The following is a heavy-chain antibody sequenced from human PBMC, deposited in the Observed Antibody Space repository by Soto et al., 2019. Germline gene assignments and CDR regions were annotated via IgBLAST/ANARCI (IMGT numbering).Heavy chain of an antibody. CDR2: IDPSDSYT. Sequence: GESLKISCKGSGYSFTSYWISWVRQMPGKGLEWMGRIDPSDSYTNYSPSFQGHVTIPADKSISTAYLQWSSLKASDTAMYYCASGIPYCSGGSCTYYYYYGMDVWGQGTTVTVSS. J-gene: IGHJ6*02. CDR1: GYSFTSYW. V-gene: IGHV5-10-1*01. CDR3: ASGIPYCSGGSCTYYYYYGMDV. D-gene: IGHD2-15*01.